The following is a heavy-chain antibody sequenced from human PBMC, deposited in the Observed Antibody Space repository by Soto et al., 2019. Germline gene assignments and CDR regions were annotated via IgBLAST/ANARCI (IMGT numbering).Heavy chain of an antibody. J-gene: IGHJ4*02. D-gene: IGHD1-26*01. CDR1: GFTFRNYA. CDR2: ISRDGSHK. V-gene: IGHV3-30*04. CDR3: ARSRNSAVADSFDF. Sequence: GGSLRLSCAASGFTFRNYAIHWVRQAPGKGLEWVAVISRDGSHKYYLDSVKGRFTISRDNSKDTVNLLMNSLRDDDSAMYYCARSRNSAVADSFDFWGQGTLVTVLL.